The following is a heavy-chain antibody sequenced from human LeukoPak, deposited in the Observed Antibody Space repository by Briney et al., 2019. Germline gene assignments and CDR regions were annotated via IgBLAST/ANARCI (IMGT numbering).Heavy chain of an antibody. CDR1: GFTFDDYG. Sequence: GGSLRLSCAASGFTFDDYGMSWVRQAPGKGLEWVSGINWNGGSTGYADSVKGRFTISRDNAKNSLYLQMNSLRAEDTALYYCARDGSLDYDFWSGYQKWFDPWGQGTLVTVSS. J-gene: IGHJ5*02. CDR3: ARDGSLDYDFWSGYQKWFDP. D-gene: IGHD3-3*01. CDR2: INWNGGST. V-gene: IGHV3-20*04.